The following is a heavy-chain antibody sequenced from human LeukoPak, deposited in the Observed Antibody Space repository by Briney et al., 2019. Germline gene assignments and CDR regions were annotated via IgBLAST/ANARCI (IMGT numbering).Heavy chain of an antibody. Sequence: PGGSLRLSCAASGFTFSSDGMHWVRQAPGKGLEWVSIIWYDGSNKYYADSMKGRFTISKDNSKNTLYLQMNSLRAEDTAIYYCARDPGHNGWYGDNWGQGTLVTVSS. D-gene: IGHD6-19*01. CDR1: GFTFSSDG. CDR3: ARDPGHNGWYGDN. V-gene: IGHV3-33*01. CDR2: IWYDGSNK. J-gene: IGHJ4*02.